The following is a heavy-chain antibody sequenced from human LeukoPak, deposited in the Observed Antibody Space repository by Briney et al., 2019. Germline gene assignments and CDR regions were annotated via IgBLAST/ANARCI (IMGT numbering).Heavy chain of an antibody. V-gene: IGHV4-34*01. CDR2: INHSGST. D-gene: IGHD4-17*01. CDR1: GGSFSGYY. Sequence: SETLSLTRAVYGGSFSGYYWSWIRQPPGKGLEWIGEINHSGSTNYNPSLKSRVTISVDTSKNQFSLKLSSVTAADTAVYYCARVGYGDHFDYWGQGTLVTVSS. J-gene: IGHJ4*02. CDR3: ARVGYGDHFDY.